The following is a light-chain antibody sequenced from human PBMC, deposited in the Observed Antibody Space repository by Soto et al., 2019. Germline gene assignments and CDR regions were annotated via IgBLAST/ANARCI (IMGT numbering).Light chain of an antibody. CDR3: QQYGYSWT. J-gene: IGKJ1*01. V-gene: IGKV3-20*01. Sequence: EIVLTQSPGTLSLSPGERATLSCRASQSVSSSYLAWYQQKSGQTPRLLIYGASSRATGIPDRFSGSGSGTDFTLTISRLEPEDFAVYYCQQYGYSWTFGQGTKVEIK. CDR2: GAS. CDR1: QSVSSSY.